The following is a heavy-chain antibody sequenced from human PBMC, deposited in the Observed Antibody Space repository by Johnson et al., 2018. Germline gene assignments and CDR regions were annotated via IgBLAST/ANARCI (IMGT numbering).Heavy chain of an antibody. D-gene: IGHD3-16*02. CDR2: ISYDGRNT. CDR1: SFTFDSYD. CDR3: AKGGGVWGSYRWQYYYMDV. V-gene: IGHV3-30*18. J-gene: IGHJ6*03. Sequence: QVQLQESGGGGVQPGRSLRLSCAASSFTFDSYDLHWVRQAPGKGLEWVAVISYDGRNTYYADSVKGRFTISRDNSENTLYLQMNRLTAEDTAVYYCAKGGGVWGSYRWQYYYMDVWGKGTTVTVSS.